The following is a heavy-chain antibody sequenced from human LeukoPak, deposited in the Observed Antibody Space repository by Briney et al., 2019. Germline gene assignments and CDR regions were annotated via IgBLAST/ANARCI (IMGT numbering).Heavy chain of an antibody. CDR1: GGTFSSYA. D-gene: IGHD3-3*01. CDR3: ARGWVDFWSGYSTGHWFDP. V-gene: IGHV1-69*05. CDR2: IIPIFGTA. J-gene: IGHJ5*02. Sequence: VASVKVSCKASGGTFSSYAISWVRQAPGQGLEWMGGIIPIFGTANYAQKFQGRVTITTDESTSTAYMELSSLRSEDTAVYYCARGWVDFWSGYSTGHWFDPWGQGTLVTVSS.